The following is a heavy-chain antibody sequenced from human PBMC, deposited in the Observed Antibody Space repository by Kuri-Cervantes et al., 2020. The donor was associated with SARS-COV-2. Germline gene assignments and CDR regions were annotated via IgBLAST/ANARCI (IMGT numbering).Heavy chain of an antibody. D-gene: IGHD6-13*01. Sequence: GGSLRLSCAASGFTFSSYAMRWVRRAPGKGLEWVSTISNSGGSTYYADSVKGRFTISRDNSKNTPYLQMNSLRADDTAVYYCAKSMSIAAPASDYWGQGTLVTVSS. V-gene: IGHV3-23*01. CDR2: ISNSGGST. J-gene: IGHJ4*02. CDR1: GFTFSSYA. CDR3: AKSMSIAAPASDY.